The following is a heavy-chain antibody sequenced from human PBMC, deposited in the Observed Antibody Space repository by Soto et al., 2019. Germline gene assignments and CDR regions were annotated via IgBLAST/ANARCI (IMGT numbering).Heavy chain of an antibody. V-gene: IGHV3-74*01. J-gene: IGHJ4*02. CDR1: GFTFSSYW. CDR2: INTDGSGT. CDR3: ASGLIMGTNF. Sequence: GGSLRLSCAASGFTFSSYWMHWVRHAPGKGLVWVSRINTDGSGTSYADSVKGRFTISRDNVKNTLYLQMSSLRAEDTAVYYCASGLIMGTNFWGPGTLVTVSS. D-gene: IGHD2-8*01.